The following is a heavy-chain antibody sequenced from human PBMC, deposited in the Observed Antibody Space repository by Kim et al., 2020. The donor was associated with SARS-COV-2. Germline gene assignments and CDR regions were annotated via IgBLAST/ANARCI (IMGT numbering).Heavy chain of an antibody. J-gene: IGHJ4*02. V-gene: IGHV5-10-1*01. D-gene: IGHD3-3*01. CDR3: ARPYDFWSGYYAD. Sequence: SPSFQGHVTISADKSISTAYLQWSSLKASDTAMYYCARPYDFWSGYYADWGQGTLVTVSS.